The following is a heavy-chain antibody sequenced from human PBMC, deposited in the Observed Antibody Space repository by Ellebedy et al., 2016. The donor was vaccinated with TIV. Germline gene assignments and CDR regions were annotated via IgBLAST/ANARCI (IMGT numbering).Heavy chain of an antibody. CDR1: GGSISSYY. J-gene: IGHJ4*02. V-gene: IGHV4-4*07. CDR2: IYTSGST. CDR3: ARQISVAVTAGFDS. Sequence: SETLSLTCTVSGGSISSYYWSWIRQPAGKGLEWIGRIYTSGSTNYNPSLKSRVTISVDTAKNQFSLKLSSVTAADTAVYYCARQISVAVTAGFDSWGQGTLVTVSS. D-gene: IGHD2-21*02.